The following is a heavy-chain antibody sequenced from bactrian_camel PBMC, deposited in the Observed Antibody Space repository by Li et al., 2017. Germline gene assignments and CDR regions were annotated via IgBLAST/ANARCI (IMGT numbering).Heavy chain of an antibody. CDR1: GFTFSSNA. V-gene: IGHV3S40*01. CDR2: NNSGGGST. D-gene: IGHD2*01. Sequence: VQLVESGGGLVQPGGSLRLSCAASGFTFSSNAMSWVRQAPGKGLEWVSANNSGGGSTYYAESVRGRFTISRDNAKNTASLQLNSLKTEDTAIYYCAIDLWDPGSPGQGTQVTVS. J-gene: IGHJ4*01.